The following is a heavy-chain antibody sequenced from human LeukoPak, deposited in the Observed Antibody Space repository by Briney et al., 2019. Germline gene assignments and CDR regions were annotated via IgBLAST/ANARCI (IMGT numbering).Heavy chain of an antibody. J-gene: IGHJ4*02. Sequence: GGSLRLSCAGSGFIFNNYAMHWVRQPPGKGLEWVSGISRNSGSIVYADSVKGRFTISRDNAKNSLYLQMNSLRVEDTAFYYCAKDNRRHYTSGPNPDSLHWGQGALVTVSS. CDR2: ISRNSGSI. CDR1: GFIFNNYA. V-gene: IGHV3-9*01. D-gene: IGHD6-19*01. CDR3: AKDNRRHYTSGPNPDSLH.